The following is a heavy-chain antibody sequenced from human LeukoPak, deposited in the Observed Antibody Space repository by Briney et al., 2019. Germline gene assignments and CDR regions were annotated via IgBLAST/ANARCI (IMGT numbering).Heavy chain of an antibody. J-gene: IGHJ5*02. CDR1: GGSFSGYY. Sequence: SETLSLTCAVYGGSFSGYYWSWIRQPPGKGLEWFGEINHSGSTNYNPSLKSRVTISVDTSKNQFSLKLSSVTAADTAVYYCARYGSGWYVWFDPWGQGTLVTVSS. D-gene: IGHD6-19*01. CDR3: ARYGSGWYVWFDP. CDR2: INHSGST. V-gene: IGHV4-34*01.